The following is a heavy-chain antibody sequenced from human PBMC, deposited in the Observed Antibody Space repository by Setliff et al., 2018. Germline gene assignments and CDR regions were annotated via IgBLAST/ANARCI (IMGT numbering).Heavy chain of an antibody. CDR1: GYTFTTYT. D-gene: IGHD3-3*01. Sequence: ASVKVSCKASGYTFTTYTMNWVRQAPGQGLEWMGWINTNTGNPTYAQGFTGRFVFSLDTSVTTAYLQISSLKAQDSVVYYCARGGDIITIFGVVTPDYYYYMDVWDTGTTVTVSS. CDR2: INTNTGNP. CDR3: ARGGDIITIFGVVTPDYYYYMDV. V-gene: IGHV7-4-1*02. J-gene: IGHJ6*03.